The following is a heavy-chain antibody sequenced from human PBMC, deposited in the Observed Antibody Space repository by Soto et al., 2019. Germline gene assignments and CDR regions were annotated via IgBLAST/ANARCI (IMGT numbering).Heavy chain of an antibody. CDR3: ARDSSGRQYYGMDV. CDR1: GFIFSDYS. Sequence: SGGSLRLSCTPSGFIFSDYSVNWVRQAPGKGLEWISYITTTSSTMYYADSVKGRFTISRDNAKNSLYLQMNSLRDEDTAVYYCARDSSGRQYYGMDVWGQGTTVTVSS. D-gene: IGHD3-22*01. V-gene: IGHV3-48*02. J-gene: IGHJ6*02. CDR2: ITTTSSTM.